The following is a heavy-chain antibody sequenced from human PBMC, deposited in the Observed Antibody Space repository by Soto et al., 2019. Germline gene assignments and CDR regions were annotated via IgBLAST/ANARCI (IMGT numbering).Heavy chain of an antibody. D-gene: IGHD6-19*01. CDR2: IYSGGAT. V-gene: IGHV3-23*05. CDR1: GFTFSNSA. J-gene: IGHJ4*02. CDR3: AKRSSGWTFDY. Sequence: EVQLLESGGGLVQPGGSLRLSCAASGFTFSNSAMSWVRQTPGKGLEWVSTIYSGGATYYADSVEGRFTISRDNSKNTLYLQMNSLRPEDTAVFYCAKRSSGWTFDYWGQGTLITVSS.